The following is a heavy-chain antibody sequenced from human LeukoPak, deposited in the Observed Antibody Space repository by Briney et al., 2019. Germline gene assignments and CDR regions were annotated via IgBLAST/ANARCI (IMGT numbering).Heavy chain of an antibody. CDR1: GFTFSSYG. CDR2: ISGSGGST. D-gene: IGHD3-10*01. Sequence: PGGSLRLSCAASGFTFSSYGMSWVRQAPGKGLEWVSAISGSGGSTYYADSVKGRFTISRDNSKNTLYLQMNSLRAEDTAVYYCARDVGFGGYSRGIFDYWGQGTLVTVSS. V-gene: IGHV3-23*01. CDR3: ARDVGFGGYSRGIFDY. J-gene: IGHJ4*02.